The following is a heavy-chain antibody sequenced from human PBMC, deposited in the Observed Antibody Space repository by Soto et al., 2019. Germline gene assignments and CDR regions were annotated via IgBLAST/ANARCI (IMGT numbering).Heavy chain of an antibody. Sequence: QVQLVESGGGLVKPGGSLRLSCAASGFTFSDYYMSWIRQAPGKGLEWVSYISSSGSTIYYADSVKGRFTISRDNAKNSLYLQMNSLRAEDTAVYYCARACSSTSCYGYYYYYYMDVWGKWTTVTVSS. CDR3: ARACSSTSCYGYYYYYYMDV. J-gene: IGHJ6*03. CDR2: ISSSGSTI. D-gene: IGHD2-2*01. V-gene: IGHV3-11*01. CDR1: GFTFSDYY.